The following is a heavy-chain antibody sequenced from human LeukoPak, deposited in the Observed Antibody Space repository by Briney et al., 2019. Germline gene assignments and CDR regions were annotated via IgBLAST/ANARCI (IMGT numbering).Heavy chain of an antibody. CDR1: GITLSNYG. CDR2: ISGSGGST. D-gene: IGHD3-22*01. J-gene: IGHJ4*02. CDR3: AKRGVVIRVILVGFHKEAYYFDS. V-gene: IGHV3-23*01. Sequence: PGGSLRLSCAVSGITLSNYGMSWVRQAPGKGLEWVAGISGSGGSTNHADSVKGRFTISRDNRKNTLYLQMNSLRAEDTAVYFCAKRGVVIRVILVGFHKEAYYFDSWGQGALVTVSS.